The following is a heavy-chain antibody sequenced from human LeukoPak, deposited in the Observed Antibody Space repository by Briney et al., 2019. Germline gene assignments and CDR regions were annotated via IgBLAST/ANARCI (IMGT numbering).Heavy chain of an antibody. D-gene: IGHD3-10*01. CDR3: ARGGYYYGSGSYSTPFGY. Sequence: SVKVSCKASGGTFSSYAISWVRQAPGQGLEWMGGIIPIFGTANYAQKFQGRVTITADKSTSTAYMELSSLRSEDTAVYYCARGGYYYGSGSYSTPFGYWGQGTLVTVSS. CDR1: GGTFSSYA. V-gene: IGHV1-69*06. CDR2: IIPIFGTA. J-gene: IGHJ4*02.